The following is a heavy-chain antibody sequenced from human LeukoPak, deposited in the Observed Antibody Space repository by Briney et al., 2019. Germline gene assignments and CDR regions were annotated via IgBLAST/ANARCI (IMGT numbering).Heavy chain of an antibody. Sequence: PGGSLRLSCAASGFTFSSYAMHWVRQAPGKGLEWVAVISYDGSNKYYADSVKGRFTISRDNSKNTLYLQMNSLRAEDTAVYYCARASGSYPLDYWGQGTLVTVSS. CDR2: ISYDGSNK. V-gene: IGHV3-30-3*01. CDR3: ARASGSYPLDY. CDR1: GFTFSSYA. J-gene: IGHJ4*02. D-gene: IGHD1-26*01.